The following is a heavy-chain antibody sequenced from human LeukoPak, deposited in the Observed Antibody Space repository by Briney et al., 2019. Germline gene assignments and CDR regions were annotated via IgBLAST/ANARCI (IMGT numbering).Heavy chain of an antibody. J-gene: IGHJ4*02. V-gene: IGHV3-33*08. CDR3: ARDPMYYYDSSGYFDY. CDR2: IWYDGSNK. Sequence: GGSLRLSCAASGFSFSSYWMSWVRQAPGKGLEWVAVIWYDGSNKYYADSVKGRFTISRDNSKNTLYLQMNSLRAEDTAVYYCARDPMYYYDSSGYFDYWGQGTLVTVSS. D-gene: IGHD3-22*01. CDR1: GFSFSSYW.